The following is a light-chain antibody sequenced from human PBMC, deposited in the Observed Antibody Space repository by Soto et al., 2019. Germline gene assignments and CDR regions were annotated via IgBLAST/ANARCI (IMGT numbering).Light chain of an antibody. Sequence: DIQMTQSPSSVSASVGDRVTITCRASQGISTWLARYQQKPGKAPKLLIHSASRLQSGVPSRFSGSGSGTNFTLTITSLQPEDFATFYCQQASRFPWTFGQGTTVENK. V-gene: IGKV1-12*01. CDR1: QGISTW. CDR3: QQASRFPWT. CDR2: SAS. J-gene: IGKJ1*01.